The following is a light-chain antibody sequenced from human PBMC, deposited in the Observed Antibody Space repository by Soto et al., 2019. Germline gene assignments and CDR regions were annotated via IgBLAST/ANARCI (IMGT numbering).Light chain of an antibody. CDR2: WAS. J-gene: IGKJ3*01. V-gene: IGKV4-1*01. Sequence: DIVMTQSPDSLAVSLGERATINCKSSQSVLYSSNNKNYLAWYQQKPGQPPKLLIYWASTRESGVPDRFSGSRSGTDFTLTISSLQAEDVAVYYCQQYYSTPPTFGPGNKVDIK. CDR3: QQYYSTPPT. CDR1: QSVLYSSNNKNY.